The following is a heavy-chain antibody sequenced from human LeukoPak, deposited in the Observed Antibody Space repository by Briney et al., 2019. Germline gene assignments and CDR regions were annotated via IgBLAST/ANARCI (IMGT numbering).Heavy chain of an antibody. CDR1: GFTVSSNY. V-gene: IGHV3-53*01. CDR2: IYSGGST. J-gene: IGHJ1*01. CDR3: GKDAHSSSWYSEYFQH. D-gene: IGHD6-13*01. Sequence: PGGSLRLSCAASGFTVSSNYMSWVRQAPGKGLEWVSIIYSGGSTYYADSVKGRFTISRDNSKNTLYLQMNSLRAEDTAVYYCGKDAHSSSWYSEYFQHWGQGTLVTVSS.